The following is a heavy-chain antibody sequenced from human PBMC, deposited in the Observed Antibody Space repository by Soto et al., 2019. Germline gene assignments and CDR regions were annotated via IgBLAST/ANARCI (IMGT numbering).Heavy chain of an antibody. CDR1: GDSVSSNSGA. V-gene: IGHV6-1*01. Sequence: SQTLSLTCDISGDSVSSNSGAWTWIRQSPSRGLEWLGRTYYRSKWYNEYGLSVKSRITINADTCKNQFSLQLNSVTPEDAAVYYCARWDHHYGYLDVWGLGTTVTVSS. D-gene: IGHD4-17*01. J-gene: IGHJ6*02. CDR3: ARWDHHYGYLDV. CDR2: TYYRSKWYN.